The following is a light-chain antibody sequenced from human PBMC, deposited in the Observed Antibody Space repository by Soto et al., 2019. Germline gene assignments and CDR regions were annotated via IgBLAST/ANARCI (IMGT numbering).Light chain of an antibody. CDR2: AAS. J-gene: IGKJ1*01. CDR1: QSIRRS. V-gene: IGKV1-39*01. Sequence: DIQMTQSPSSLSASVADRVTITCRASQSIRRSLNWYQQKPGKAPKLLIYAASSLQSGVPSRFSGSGYGTDFTLTITSLQSEDFAIYYCKQSYSSPRTFGQGPKVEI. CDR3: KQSYSSPRT.